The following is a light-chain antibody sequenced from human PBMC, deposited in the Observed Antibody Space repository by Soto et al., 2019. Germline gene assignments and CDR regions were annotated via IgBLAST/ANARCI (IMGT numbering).Light chain of an antibody. CDR1: KVFSSW. Sequence: DIQMIQSPSSVSSSVGDRVTITCRACKVFSSWLAWFQQKPGKAPKFLIYVASSLQSGVPSRFSGSGFGTDFTFPFSSLQPEDFATYYCQPANSFPLTFGGGTKVDIK. CDR3: QPANSFPLT. V-gene: IGKV1-12*01. J-gene: IGKJ4*01. CDR2: VAS.